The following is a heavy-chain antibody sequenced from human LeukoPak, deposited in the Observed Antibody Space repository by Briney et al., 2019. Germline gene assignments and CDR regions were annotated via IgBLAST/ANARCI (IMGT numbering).Heavy chain of an antibody. D-gene: IGHD3-3*01. CDR2: IYPGDSDT. CDR1: GYRFTSYW. J-gene: IGHJ6*03. CDR3: ARLLYYDFWSGYSTQSYMDV. Sequence: GESLKISCKGSGYRFTSYWIGWVRQMPGKGLEWMGIIYPGDSDTRYSPSFQGQVTISADKSISTAYLQWSSLKASDTAMYYCARLLYYDFWSGYSTQSYMDVWGKGTTVTVSS. V-gene: IGHV5-51*03.